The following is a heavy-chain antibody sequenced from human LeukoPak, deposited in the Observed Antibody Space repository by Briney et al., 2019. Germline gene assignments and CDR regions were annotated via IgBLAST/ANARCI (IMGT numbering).Heavy chain of an antibody. CDR3: VRDVWGDRDGFFDN. J-gene: IGHJ4*02. D-gene: IGHD5-24*01. CDR1: GFTFSSYR. CDR2: INHDGRSA. Sequence: PGGSLRLSCAASGFTFSSYRMHWVRQVAGKGLVWVARINHDGRSASYAESVKGRFTISRDNAKSTLYLQMNSLRAEDTAVYYCVRDVWGDRDGFFDNWGQGTLVTVSS. V-gene: IGHV3-74*01.